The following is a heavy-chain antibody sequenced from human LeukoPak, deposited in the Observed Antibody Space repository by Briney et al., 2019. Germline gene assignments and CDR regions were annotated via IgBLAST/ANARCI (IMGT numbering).Heavy chain of an antibody. CDR1: GYTFIGYY. Sequence: GASVKVSCKAAGYTFIGYYIHWGRQAPGQGLEWMGGLNPNSGGTNYALKFRGRVTMTRDTSTSTAYMELSRLRSDDPAVYYCARVGFCGTSSCSLPYFDYWGQGTVVTVSS. D-gene: IGHD2-21*01. J-gene: IGHJ4*02. CDR3: ARVGFCGTSSCSLPYFDY. V-gene: IGHV1-2*02. CDR2: LNPNSGGT.